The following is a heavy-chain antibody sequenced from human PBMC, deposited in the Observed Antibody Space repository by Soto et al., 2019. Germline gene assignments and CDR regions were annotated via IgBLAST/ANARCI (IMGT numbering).Heavy chain of an antibody. CDR2: IYYSGST. V-gene: IGHV4-59*01. CDR1: GGSISSYY. Sequence: ETLSLTCTVSGGSISSYYWSWIRQPPGKGLEWIGYIYYSGSTNYNPSLKSRVTISVDTSKNQFSLKLSSVTAADTAVYYCARDNYDSSGWGFDPWGQGTLVTVSS. D-gene: IGHD3-22*01. CDR3: ARDNYDSSGWGFDP. J-gene: IGHJ5*02.